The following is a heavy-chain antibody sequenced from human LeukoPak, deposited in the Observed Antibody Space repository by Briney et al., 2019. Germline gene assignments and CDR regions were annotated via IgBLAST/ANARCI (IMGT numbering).Heavy chain of an antibody. J-gene: IGHJ4*02. CDR2: ISNDGSRK. V-gene: IGHV3-30*03. CDR3: ARDRAWNYFDY. Sequence: GGSLGLSCAPSGFTFSRHGMHWVRQAPGKGLEWVAIISNDGSRKYYAHSVEGRFTISRDNSKNTLYLQMDSLRAEDTAVYYCARDRAWNYFDYWGQGTLVTVSS. D-gene: IGHD3-3*01. CDR1: GFTFSRHG.